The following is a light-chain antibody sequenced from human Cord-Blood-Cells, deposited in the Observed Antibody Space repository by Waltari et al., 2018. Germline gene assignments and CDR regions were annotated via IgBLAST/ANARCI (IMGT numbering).Light chain of an antibody. J-gene: IGLJ1*01. Sequence: QPVLTQSSSASASLGSSVTLTCTLSSGHSSYIIAWHQQQPGKAPRYLMKLEGSGSYNKGSGVPDRFSGSSSGADRYLTISTLQSEDEADYYCETWDSNTRVFGTGTKVTVL. CDR2: LEGSGSY. CDR3: ETWDSNTRV. CDR1: SGHSSYI. V-gene: IGLV4-60*03.